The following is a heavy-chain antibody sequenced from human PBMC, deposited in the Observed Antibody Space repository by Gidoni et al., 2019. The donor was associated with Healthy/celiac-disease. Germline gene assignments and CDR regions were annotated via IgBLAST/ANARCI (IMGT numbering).Heavy chain of an antibody. CDR2: IRSKAYGGTT. Sequence: EVQLVESGGGLVQPGRSLRLSCTASGFTFGDYAMRWFRQAPGKGLEWVGFIRSKAYGGTTEYAASVKGRFTISRDDSKSIAYLQMNSLKTEDTAVYYCTRVGPYNWNDATYFDYWGQGTLVTVSS. CDR1: GFTFGDYA. J-gene: IGHJ4*02. D-gene: IGHD1-1*01. CDR3: TRVGPYNWNDATYFDY. V-gene: IGHV3-49*03.